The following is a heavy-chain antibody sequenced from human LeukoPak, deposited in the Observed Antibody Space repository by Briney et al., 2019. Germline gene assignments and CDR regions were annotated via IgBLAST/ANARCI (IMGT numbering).Heavy chain of an antibody. D-gene: IGHD2-15*01. CDR3: AKLCSRVVDDAFDI. CDR1: GFTFITYA. CDR2: ISASGGGT. J-gene: IGHJ3*02. V-gene: IGHV3-23*01. Sequence: QSGGSLRLSCAASGFTFITYAMTWVRQAPGKGLEWVSVISASGGGTYYADSVKGRFTISRDNSKNTLYLQMNSLRAEDAAIYYCAKLCSRVVDDAFDIWGQGTMVTVSS.